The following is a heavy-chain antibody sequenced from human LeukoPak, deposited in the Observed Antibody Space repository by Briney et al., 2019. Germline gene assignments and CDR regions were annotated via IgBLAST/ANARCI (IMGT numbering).Heavy chain of an antibody. CDR2: ISTDSGNA. J-gene: IGHJ5*02. CDR1: GYHFTGYH. CDR3: AGLGSTVKGRIDP. V-gene: IGHV1-2*02. D-gene: IGHD5/OR15-5a*01. Sequence: ASVKVSCKASGYHFTGYHVHWVRQAPGQGLEWMGRISTDSGNADIAQKFQGRVTMTRDTSISTAYMELSRLTSDDSAVYYCAGLGSTVKGRIDPWGQGTSVTVSS.